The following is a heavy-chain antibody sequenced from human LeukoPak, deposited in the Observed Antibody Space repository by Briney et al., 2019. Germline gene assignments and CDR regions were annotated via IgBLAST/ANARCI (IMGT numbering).Heavy chain of an antibody. D-gene: IGHD5-24*01. CDR3: AKEQLSAFDY. CDR2: ISGGGGTT. V-gene: IGHV3-23*01. Sequence: VGSLRLFCAASGFTFSSYAMSWVRQASGKGLEWVSAISGGGGTTYYADSVKGRFTISRDNSKNTLYLQMNSLRAEDTAVYYCAKEQLSAFDYWGQGTLVTVSS. J-gene: IGHJ4*02. CDR1: GFTFSSYA.